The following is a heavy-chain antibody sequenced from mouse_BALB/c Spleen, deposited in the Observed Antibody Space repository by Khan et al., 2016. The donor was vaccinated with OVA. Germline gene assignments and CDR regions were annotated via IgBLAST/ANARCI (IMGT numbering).Heavy chain of an antibody. CDR2: INTYTGEP. CDR1: GYTFTNYG. Sequence: QVQLKQSGPELKKPGETVKISCKASGYTFTNYGMNWVKQTPGQGLKWMGWINTYTGEPTYVDDFKGRFAFSLETSASTAYLQINNPKNEDTATYFCARPPYFSYVMVYWGQGTSVTVSS. CDR3: ARPPYFSYVMVY. V-gene: IGHV9-3-1*01. J-gene: IGHJ4*01. D-gene: IGHD2-10*01.